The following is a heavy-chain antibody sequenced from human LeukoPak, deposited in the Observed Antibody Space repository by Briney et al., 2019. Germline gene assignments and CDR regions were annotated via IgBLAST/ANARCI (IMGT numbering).Heavy chain of an antibody. CDR2: IYPGDSDT. Sequence: GEPLKISCKGSGYSFTSYWIGWVRQMPGKGLEWMGIIYPGDSDTRYSPSLQGQVTISADKSISTAYLQWSSLKASDTAIYYCATTSDNDGYYFDYWGQGTLVTASS. V-gene: IGHV5-51*01. J-gene: IGHJ4*02. CDR1: GYSFTSYW. D-gene: IGHD1-1*01. CDR3: ATTSDNDGYYFDY.